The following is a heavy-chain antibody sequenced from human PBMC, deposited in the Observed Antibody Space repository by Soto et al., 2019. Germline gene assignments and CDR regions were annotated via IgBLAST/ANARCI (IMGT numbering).Heavy chain of an antibody. CDR2: INHSGST. J-gene: IGHJ5*02. Sequence: PSETLSLTCAVYGGSFSGYYWSWIRQPPGKGLEWIGEINHSGSTNYNPSLKSRVTISVDTSKNQFSLKLSSVTAADTAVYYCARGDIAVAFTGLFDPWGQGTLVTVSS. D-gene: IGHD6-19*01. CDR1: GGSFSGYY. V-gene: IGHV4-34*01. CDR3: ARGDIAVAFTGLFDP.